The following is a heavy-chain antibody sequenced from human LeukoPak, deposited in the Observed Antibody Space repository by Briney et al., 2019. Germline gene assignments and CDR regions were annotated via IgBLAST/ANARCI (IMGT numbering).Heavy chain of an antibody. CDR3: ARAPRGYCSSTSCYSAKFDY. CDR1: GGSSSGYY. CDR2: INHSGST. V-gene: IGHV4-34*01. Sequence: SETLSLTCAVYGGSSSGYYWSWIRQPPGKGLEWIGEINHSGSTNYNPSLKSRVTISVDTSKNQFSLKLSSVTAADTAVYYCARAPRGYCSSTSCYSAKFDYWGQGTLVTVSS. D-gene: IGHD2-2*01. J-gene: IGHJ4*02.